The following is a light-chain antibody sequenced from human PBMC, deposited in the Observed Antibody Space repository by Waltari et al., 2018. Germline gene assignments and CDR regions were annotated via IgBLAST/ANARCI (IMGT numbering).Light chain of an antibody. CDR3: QQYDNLPLT. CDR1: QEISNY. Sequence: DIQMTQSPSSLSASVGYRVTITCQASQEISNYLNWYQQKPGKAPKLLIYDASNLETGVPSRFSGSGSGTDFTFTISSLQPEDIATYYCQQYDNLPLTFGGGTKVEIK. V-gene: IGKV1-33*01. CDR2: DAS. J-gene: IGKJ4*01.